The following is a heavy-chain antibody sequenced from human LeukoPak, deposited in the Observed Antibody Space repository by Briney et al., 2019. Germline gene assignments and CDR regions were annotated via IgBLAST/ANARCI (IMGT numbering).Heavy chain of an antibody. CDR3: ARETRGTDHSSPI. Sequence: PSETLSLTCTVSGGSISTTDHHWSWIRQPPGKGLQWIGYFYYSGGTYYNPSLKSRVTISVDMSKNQFSLKLTSVTAADTAVYYCARETRGTDHSSPIWGQGTMVTVSS. D-gene: IGHD2-8*02. V-gene: IGHV4-30-4*08. CDR1: GGSISTTDHH. CDR2: FYYSGGT. J-gene: IGHJ3*02.